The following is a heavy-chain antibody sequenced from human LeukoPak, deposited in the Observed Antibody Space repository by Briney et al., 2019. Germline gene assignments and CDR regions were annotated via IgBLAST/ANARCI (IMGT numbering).Heavy chain of an antibody. CDR1: GYTFSDFY. CDR2: ITPKSGDT. Sequence: ASVKVSCKAPGYTFSDFYIHWVRQAPGQGLEYVGWITPKSGDTYSPQRFQGRVSMTRDASISTAYMELSSLRSDDTAVYFCARVRLADERAWAYWGQGTLVTVSS. D-gene: IGHD3-3*02. CDR3: ARVRLADERAWAY. J-gene: IGHJ4*02. V-gene: IGHV1-2*02.